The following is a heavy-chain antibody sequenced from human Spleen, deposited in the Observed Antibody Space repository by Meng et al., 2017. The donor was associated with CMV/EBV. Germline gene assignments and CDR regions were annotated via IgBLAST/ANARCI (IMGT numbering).Heavy chain of an antibody. Sequence: HGEVQGPGQRLVTPPETLSLPCTVSGGSISSYYWSWIRQHAGKGLEWIGRIYTSGSTNYNPSLKSRVTMSVDTSKNQFSLKLSSVTAADTAVYYCAKSPFSSGWYYFDYWGQGTLVTVSS. CDR3: AKSPFSSGWYYFDY. V-gene: IGHV4-4*07. D-gene: IGHD6-19*01. CDR2: IYTSGST. J-gene: IGHJ4*02. CDR1: GGSISSYY.